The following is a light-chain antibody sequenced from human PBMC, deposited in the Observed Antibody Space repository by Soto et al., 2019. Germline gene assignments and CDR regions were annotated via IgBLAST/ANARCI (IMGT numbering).Light chain of an antibody. V-gene: IGKV1-5*03. Sequence: DIQMTQSNSTLSASIGDRVTITCRASQNINVWLAWYQQKPGKAPKFLIYQASTLQSGVPSRFSGSGSGTEFTLTISSLQPDDFATYYCQQHEAYPRTFGQGTKVEIK. J-gene: IGKJ1*01. CDR3: QQHEAYPRT. CDR1: QNINVW. CDR2: QAS.